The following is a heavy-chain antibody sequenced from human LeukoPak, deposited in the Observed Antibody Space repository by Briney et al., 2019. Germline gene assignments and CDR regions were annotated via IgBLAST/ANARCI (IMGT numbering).Heavy chain of an antibody. CDR2: INGGGSTT. J-gene: IGHJ3*02. D-gene: IGHD2-21*02. CDR1: GFTFTSHA. Sequence: PGGSLRLSCAASGFTFTSHAMSWVRKAPGKGLEWVSSINGGGSTTYHADSVKGRFTISRDNSKNTLYLQMNSLRAEDTAVYYCAKDGAGVTADASDIWGQGTMVTVSS. CDR3: AKDGAGVTADASDI. V-gene: IGHV3-23*01.